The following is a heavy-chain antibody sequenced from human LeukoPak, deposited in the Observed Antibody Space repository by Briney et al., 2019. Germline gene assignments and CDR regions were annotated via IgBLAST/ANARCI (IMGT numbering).Heavy chain of an antibody. Sequence: SPTLSLTFAISGDSVSINSATWNWIRQSPSRGLEWLGRTYYRCKWYKYYAVSVKGRITINPDTSKNQFSLQLNSVTPEDTAVYYCARGPSYFQHWGQGTLVTVSS. CDR1: GDSVSINSAT. CDR3: ARGPSYFQH. V-gene: IGHV6-1*01. CDR2: TYYRCKWYK. J-gene: IGHJ1*01.